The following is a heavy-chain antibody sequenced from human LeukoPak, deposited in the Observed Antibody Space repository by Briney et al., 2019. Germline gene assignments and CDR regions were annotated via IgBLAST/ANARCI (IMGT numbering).Heavy chain of an antibody. CDR1: GFTFSGYY. V-gene: IGHV3-23*01. D-gene: IGHD3-16*01. Sequence: GGSLRLSCAASGFTFSGYYMSWVRQAPGKGLEWVSAISGSGGSTYYADSVKGRFTISRDNSKNTLYLQMNSLRAEDTAVYYCAKDYDYVWWRNWYFDYWGQGTLVTVSS. J-gene: IGHJ4*02. CDR2: ISGSGGST. CDR3: AKDYDYVWWRNWYFDY.